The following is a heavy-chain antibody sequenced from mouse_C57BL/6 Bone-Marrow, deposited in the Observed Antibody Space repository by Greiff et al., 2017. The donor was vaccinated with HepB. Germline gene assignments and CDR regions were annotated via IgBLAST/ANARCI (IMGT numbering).Heavy chain of an antibody. V-gene: IGHV1-18*01. CDR3: ARNFAY. CDR2: INPNNGGT. J-gene: IGHJ3*01. Sequence: EVQLVESGPELVKPGASVKIPCKASGYTFTDYNMDWVKQSHGKSLEWIGDINPNNGGTIYNQKFKGKATLTVDKSSSTAYMELRSLTSEDTAVYYCARNFAYWGQGTLVTVSA. CDR1: GYTFTDYN.